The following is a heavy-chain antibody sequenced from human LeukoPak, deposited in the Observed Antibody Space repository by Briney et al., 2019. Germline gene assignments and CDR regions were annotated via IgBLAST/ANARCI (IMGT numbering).Heavy chain of an antibody. CDR1: GYSISSGYY. Sequence: SETLSLTCAVSGYSISSGYYWGWIRQPPGKGLEWIGRIYHSGSTYYNPSLKSRVTISVDTSKNQFSLKLSSVTAADTAVYYCARDRGSLGYCSSTSCYGVDPWGQGTLVTVSS. CDR2: IYHSGST. CDR3: ARDRGSLGYCSSTSCYGVDP. D-gene: IGHD2-2*01. V-gene: IGHV4-38-2*02. J-gene: IGHJ5*02.